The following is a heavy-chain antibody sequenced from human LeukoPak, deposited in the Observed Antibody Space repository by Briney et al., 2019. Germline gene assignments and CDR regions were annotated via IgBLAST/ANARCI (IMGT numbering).Heavy chain of an antibody. CDR1: GFTFSSYA. J-gene: IGHJ4*02. Sequence: GGSLRLSCAASGFTFSSYAMHWVRQAPGKGLEWVAVISYDGSNKYYADSVKGRFTISRDNSKNTLYLQMNSLRAEDTAIYYCVRRGDFDSWGQGTLVTVSS. CDR2: ISYDGSNK. D-gene: IGHD3-10*01. V-gene: IGHV3-30*04. CDR3: VRRGDFDS.